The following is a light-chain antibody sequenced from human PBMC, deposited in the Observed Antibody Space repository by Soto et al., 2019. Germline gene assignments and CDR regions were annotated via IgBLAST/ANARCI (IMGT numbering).Light chain of an antibody. V-gene: IGKV3-20*01. CDR1: QSVSSSY. J-gene: IGKJ4*01. Sequence: EIVLTQSPGTLSLSPGERATLSCRASQSVSSSYLAWYQQKPGQAPRLLIYGASSRATGIPDRFSGSGSGTDFTLTISRLEPEDFSVYYCQQYCSSPVSFGGGPKVEI. CDR2: GAS. CDR3: QQYCSSPVS.